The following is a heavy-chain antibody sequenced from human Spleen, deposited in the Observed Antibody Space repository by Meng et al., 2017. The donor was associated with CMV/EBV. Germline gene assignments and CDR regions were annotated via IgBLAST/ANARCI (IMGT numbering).Heavy chain of an antibody. CDR2: IFDSGIT. CDR1: GGSISDNHW. V-gene: IGHV4-4*02. Sequence: GGSISDNHWWSWVRKSTGEGLEWIGEIFDSGITYYNPSLKSRVTISLDKSKNHFSLKLNSVTAADTAVYYCARAYCGGDCYSGFDYWGQGSLVTVSS. D-gene: IGHD2-21*01. CDR3: ARAYCGGDCYSGFDY. J-gene: IGHJ4*02.